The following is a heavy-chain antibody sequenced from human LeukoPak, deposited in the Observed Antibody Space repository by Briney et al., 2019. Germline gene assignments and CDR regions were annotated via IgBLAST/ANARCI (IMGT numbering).Heavy chain of an antibody. D-gene: IGHD1-26*01. CDR1: GFTFSSYG. J-gene: IGHJ3*02. CDR2: IRYDGSNK. CDR3: AKDRTVGATSDAFDI. Sequence: GGSLRLSCAASGFTFSSYGMHWVRQAPGKGLEWVAFIRYDGSNKYYADSVKGRFTISRDNSKNTLYLQMNSLRAEGTAVYYCAKDRTVGATSDAFDIWGQGTMVTVSS. V-gene: IGHV3-30*02.